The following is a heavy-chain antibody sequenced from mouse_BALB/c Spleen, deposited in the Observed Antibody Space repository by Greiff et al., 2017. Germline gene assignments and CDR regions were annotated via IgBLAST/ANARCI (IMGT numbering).Heavy chain of an antibody. CDR2: INPSTGYT. Sequence: QVQLQQSGAELAKPGASVKMSCKASGYTFTSYWMHWVKQRPGQGLEWIGYINPSTGYTEYNQKFKDKATLTADKSSSTAYMQLSSLTSEDSAVYYCARPYGNYERYFDVWGAGTTVTVSS. CDR1: GYTFTSYW. CDR3: ARPYGNYERYFDV. D-gene: IGHD2-1*01. V-gene: IGHV1-7*01. J-gene: IGHJ1*01.